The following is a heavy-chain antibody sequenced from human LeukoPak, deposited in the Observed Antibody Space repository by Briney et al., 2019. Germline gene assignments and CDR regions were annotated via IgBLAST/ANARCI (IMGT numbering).Heavy chain of an antibody. CDR3: AKDGWGSSSVGYYYYMDV. D-gene: IGHD6-6*01. V-gene: IGHV3-23*01. CDR2: ISGSGGST. CDR1: GFTFSSYA. J-gene: IGHJ6*03. Sequence: PGGSLRLSCAASGFTFSSYAMSWVRQAPGKGLEWVSAISGSGGSTYYADSVKGRFTISRDNSKNTLYLQMNSLRAEDTAVYYCAKDGWGSSSVGYYYYMDVWGKGTTVTVSS.